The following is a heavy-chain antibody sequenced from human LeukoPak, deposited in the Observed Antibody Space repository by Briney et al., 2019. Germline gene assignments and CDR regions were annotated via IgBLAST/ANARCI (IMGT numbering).Heavy chain of an antibody. CDR2: INPNSGGT. J-gene: IGHJ6*03. CDR1: GYTFTGHY. V-gene: IGHV1-2*02. Sequence: ASVKVSCKASGYTFTGHYMHWVRQAPGQGLEWMGWINPNSGGTNYAQKFQGRVTMTRDTSISTAYMELSRLRSDDTAVYYCARDAHIVVVPAAMPYYYYYMDVWGKGTTVTVSS. D-gene: IGHD2-2*01. CDR3: ARDAHIVVVPAAMPYYYYYMDV.